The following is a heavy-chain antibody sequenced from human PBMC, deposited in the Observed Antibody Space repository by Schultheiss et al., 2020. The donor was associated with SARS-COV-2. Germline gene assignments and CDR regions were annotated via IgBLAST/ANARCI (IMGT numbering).Heavy chain of an antibody. V-gene: IGHV3-21*01. D-gene: IGHD5-12*01. J-gene: IGHJ4*02. CDR1: GFTFSSYS. Sequence: GESLKISCAASGFTFSSYSMNWVRQAPGKGLEWVSSISSSSSYIYYADSVKGRFTISRDNAKNSLYLQMNSLRAEDTAVYYCARERVLYSGYDYVNYFDYWGQGTLVTVSS. CDR3: ARERVLYSGYDYVNYFDY. CDR2: ISSSSSYI.